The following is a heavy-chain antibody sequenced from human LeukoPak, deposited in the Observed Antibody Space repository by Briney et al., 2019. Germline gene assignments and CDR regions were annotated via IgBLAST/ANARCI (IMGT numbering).Heavy chain of an antibody. J-gene: IGHJ4*02. CDR3: ARSRFIDPQFPLDY. CDR2: IYYSGST. Sequence: PSETLPLTCTVSGGSISSYYWSWIRQPPGKGLEWIGYIYYSGSTNYNPSLKSRVTISVDTSKNQFSLKLSSVTAADTAVYYCARSRFIDPQFPLDYWGQGTLVTVSS. V-gene: IGHV4-59*08. D-gene: IGHD2-21*01. CDR1: GGSISSYY.